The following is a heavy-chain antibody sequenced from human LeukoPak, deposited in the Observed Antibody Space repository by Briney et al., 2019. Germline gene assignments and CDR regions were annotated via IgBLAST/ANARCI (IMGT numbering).Heavy chain of an antibody. CDR3: ARGRGDY. Sequence: GGSLRLSCAASGFTFRTSWLNWVRQAPGKGLEWVAQIKQDGSEIYYMDSVKGRFTISRDDAKNSVLLQMNSLSAEDTAIYYCARGRGDYWGQGTLVTVSS. J-gene: IGHJ4*02. V-gene: IGHV3-7*04. D-gene: IGHD3-10*01. CDR2: IKQDGSEI. CDR1: GFTFRTSW.